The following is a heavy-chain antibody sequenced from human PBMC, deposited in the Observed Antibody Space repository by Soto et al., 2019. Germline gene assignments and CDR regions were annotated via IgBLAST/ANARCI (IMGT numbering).Heavy chain of an antibody. CDR1: GGSISSYY. J-gene: IGHJ6*02. D-gene: IGHD4-4*01. V-gene: IGHV4-59*01. CDR3: ARGPDYRYYYGMDV. CDR2: IYDSGST. Sequence: LETLSLTCTVSGGSISSYYWNWIRQPPGKGLEWIGYIYDSGSTNYNPSLKSRVTISVDTSKNQFSLKLSSVTAADTAVYYCARGPDYRYYYGMDVWGQGTTGTVSS.